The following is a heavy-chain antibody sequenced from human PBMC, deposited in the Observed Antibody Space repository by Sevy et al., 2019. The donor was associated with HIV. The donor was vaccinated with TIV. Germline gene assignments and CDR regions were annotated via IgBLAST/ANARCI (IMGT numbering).Heavy chain of an antibody. Sequence: SETLSLTCTVSGGSISSSSYYWGWIRQPPGTGLDWIGSIHYSGSTNYNPSLKSRVTISVDTSKNQFFLRLSSVTAADTAVYYCARYIAAVGNNWFDPWGQGTLVTVSS. CDR3: ARYIAAVGNNWFDP. J-gene: IGHJ5*02. CDR2: IHYSGST. V-gene: IGHV4-39*01. CDR1: GGSISSSSYY. D-gene: IGHD6-13*01.